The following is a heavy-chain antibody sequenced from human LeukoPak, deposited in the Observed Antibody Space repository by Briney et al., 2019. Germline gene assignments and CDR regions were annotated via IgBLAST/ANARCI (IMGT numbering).Heavy chain of an antibody. Sequence: GGFLRLSCAASGFTVSSNYMSWVRQAPGKGLEWDSGLYSGGGTYYADSVKGRFDISRDNSKNTLYLQMNSLRAEDTAVYYCARDWVQYDLPRYSDCWGQGALVTVSS. V-gene: IGHV3-66*01. J-gene: IGHJ4*02. CDR2: LYSGGGT. D-gene: IGHD2-8*01. CDR3: ARDWVQYDLPRYSDC. CDR1: GFTVSSNY.